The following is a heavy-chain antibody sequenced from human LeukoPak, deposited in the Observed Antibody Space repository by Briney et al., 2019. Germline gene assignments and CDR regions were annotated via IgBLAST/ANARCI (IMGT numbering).Heavy chain of an antibody. D-gene: IGHD3-10*01. CDR1: GFTFSSYA. CDR3: ARDRGGDWFDP. J-gene: IGHJ5*02. Sequence: GGSLRLSCAASGFTFSSYAMHWVRQTPGKGLEWVAVISYDGSNKYYADSVKGRFTFSRDNSKNTLYLQMNSLRAEDTAVYYCARDRGGDWFDPWGQGTLVTVSS. CDR2: ISYDGSNK. V-gene: IGHV3-30-3*01.